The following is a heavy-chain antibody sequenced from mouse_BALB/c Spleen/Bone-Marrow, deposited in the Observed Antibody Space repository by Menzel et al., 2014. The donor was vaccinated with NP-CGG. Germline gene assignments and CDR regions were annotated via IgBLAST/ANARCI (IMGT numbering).Heavy chain of an antibody. Sequence: EVKLMESGGGLVKPGGSLKLSCAASGFTLSSYAMSWVRQTPEKRLEWVASISSGGSTYYPDSVKGRFTISRDNARNILYLQMSSLRSEDTAMYYCARDGSSYYAMDYWGQGASVTVSS. J-gene: IGHJ4*01. CDR1: GFTLSSYA. CDR2: ISSGGST. CDR3: ARDGSSYYAMDY. V-gene: IGHV5-6-5*01. D-gene: IGHD1-1*01.